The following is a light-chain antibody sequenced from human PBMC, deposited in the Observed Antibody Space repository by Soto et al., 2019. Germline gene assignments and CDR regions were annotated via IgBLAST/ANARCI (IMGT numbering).Light chain of an antibody. CDR2: AAS. J-gene: IGKJ1*01. V-gene: IGKV1-9*01. CDR3: QQVKSYPWT. Sequence: DIQLTQSPSFLSASVGDRVTIPCRASQGISSFLAWYQQKPGKAPKLLIYAASTLQSGVPSRFSGSGSGTEFTLTISSLQPEDLATYYCQQVKSYPWTFGQGTKVDI. CDR1: QGISSF.